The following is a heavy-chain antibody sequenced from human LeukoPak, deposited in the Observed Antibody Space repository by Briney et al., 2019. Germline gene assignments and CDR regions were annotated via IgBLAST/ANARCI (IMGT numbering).Heavy chain of an antibody. J-gene: IGHJ4*02. D-gene: IGHD4-17*01. CDR1: GFTFSSYC. V-gene: IGHV3-48*02. CDR3: ARDEHGDLPFDY. Sequence: GGCLRLSCAASGFTFSSYCMNWVRQAPGKGLGWDSYISSSSGTIYYADSVKGRFTISRDNAKNSLYLQMNSMRDEDTAVYHCARDEHGDLPFDYWGQGTLVTVSS. CDR2: ISSSSGTI.